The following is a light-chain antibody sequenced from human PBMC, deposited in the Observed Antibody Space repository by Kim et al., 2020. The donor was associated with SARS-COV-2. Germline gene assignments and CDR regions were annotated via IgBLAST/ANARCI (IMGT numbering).Light chain of an antibody. V-gene: IGLV10-54*01. CDR3: SAWDSGLSAWV. Sequence: QAGLTQPPSVSKGLRQTATLTCTGNTNNVGDQGAAWLQQHQGHPPKLLSYSDNNRPSGISERLSASRSGNTASLTITGLQPEDEADYYCSAWDSGLSAWVFGRGTQLTVL. J-gene: IGLJ3*02. CDR1: TNNVGDQG. CDR2: SDN.